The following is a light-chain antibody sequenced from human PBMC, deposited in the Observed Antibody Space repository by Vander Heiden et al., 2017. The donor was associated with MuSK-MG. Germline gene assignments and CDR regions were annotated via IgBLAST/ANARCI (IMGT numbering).Light chain of an antibody. J-gene: IGKJ5*01. V-gene: IGKV1-33*01. Sequence: DIQMTQSPSSLSASVGDRVTITCQASQAISNYLNWYQQKPGKAPKLLIYDASNLETGVPSRFSGSGSGTDFTFTSSRLQPEDIATYYCQQYNNLPPFGQGTRLEIK. CDR3: QQYNNLPP. CDR2: DAS. CDR1: QAISNY.